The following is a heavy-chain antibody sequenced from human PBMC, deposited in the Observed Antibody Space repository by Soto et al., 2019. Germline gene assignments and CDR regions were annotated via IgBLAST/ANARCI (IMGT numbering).Heavy chain of an antibody. J-gene: IGHJ4*02. Sequence: QVQLRESGPELVKPSGTLSLTTGVTGGSFSSTNWWSWFRQPPGKGLEWIGEIYLSGSTNYNPSLKSRVTISVDTSKNQFSLKLSSVTAADTALYYCARGGTTVTTYYFDYWGQGTLVTVSS. V-gene: IGHV4-4*02. CDR1: GGSFSSTNW. CDR2: IYLSGST. D-gene: IGHD4-17*01. CDR3: ARGGTTVTTYYFDY.